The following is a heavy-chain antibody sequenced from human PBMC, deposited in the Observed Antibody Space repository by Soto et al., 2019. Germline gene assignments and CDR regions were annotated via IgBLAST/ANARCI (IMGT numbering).Heavy chain of an antibody. CDR3: AKDSIADDFWSGTLDY. Sequence: EVQLLESGGGLVQPGGSLRLSCAASGFTFSSYAMSWVRQAPGKGLEWVSAISGSGGSTYYADSVKGRFTISRDNSKNTLYLQMNSLRAADTAVYYCAKDSIADDFWSGTLDYWGQGTLVTVSS. CDR2: ISGSGGST. J-gene: IGHJ4*02. V-gene: IGHV3-23*01. CDR1: GFTFSSYA. D-gene: IGHD3-3*01.